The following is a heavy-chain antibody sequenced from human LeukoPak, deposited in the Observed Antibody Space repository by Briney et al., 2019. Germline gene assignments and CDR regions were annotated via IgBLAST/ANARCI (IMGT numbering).Heavy chain of an antibody. V-gene: IGHV4-59*01. Sequence: SETLSLTCTVSGASIRTFYWTWIRQPPGKGLEWIAYISYSGSTTYNPSLKSRVTISLDTSKNQFSLNLNSLTAADTAVYYCARVIVTGYYDAFDIWGQGTMVTVSS. J-gene: IGHJ3*02. CDR3: ARVIVTGYYDAFDI. D-gene: IGHD3-9*01. CDR2: ISYSGST. CDR1: GASIRTFY.